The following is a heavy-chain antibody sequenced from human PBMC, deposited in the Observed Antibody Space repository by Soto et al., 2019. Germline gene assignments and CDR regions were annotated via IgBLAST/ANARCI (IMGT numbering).Heavy chain of an antibody. D-gene: IGHD2-21*02. CDR2: IKSKTDGGTT. J-gene: IGHJ4*02. CDR3: TTLTGGGNSFSDFDY. V-gene: IGHV3-15*07. Sequence: EVQLVESGGGLVKPGGSLRLSWAASGFPFSNSWMNWVSRAPGKGLEWVGRIKSKTDGGTTDYAAPVKGRFTISRDDSKNTLYLQMNSLKTEDTAVYYCTTLTGGGNSFSDFDYWGQGTLVTVSS. CDR1: GFPFSNSW.